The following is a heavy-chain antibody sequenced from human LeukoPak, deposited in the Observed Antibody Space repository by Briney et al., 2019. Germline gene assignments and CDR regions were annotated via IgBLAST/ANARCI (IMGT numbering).Heavy chain of an antibody. CDR1: GDSISSYY. V-gene: IGHV4-38-2*02. Sequence: SETLSLTCTVSGDSISSYYWGWIRQPPGKGLEWIGSIYHSGSTYYNPSLKSRVTISVDTSKNQFSLKLSSVTAADTAVYYCARGSIVEATTSFDYWGQGTLVTVSS. D-gene: IGHD1-26*01. CDR2: IYHSGST. J-gene: IGHJ4*02. CDR3: ARGSIVEATTSFDY.